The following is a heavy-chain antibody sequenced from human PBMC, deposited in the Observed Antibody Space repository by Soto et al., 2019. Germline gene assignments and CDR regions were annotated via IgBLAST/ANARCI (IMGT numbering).Heavy chain of an antibody. CDR1: GFTFSSYG. V-gene: IGHV3-33*01. J-gene: IGHJ6*02. CDR2: IWYDGSNK. D-gene: IGHD6-19*01. Sequence: GGSLRLSCAASGFTFSSYGMHWVRQAPGKGLEWVAVIWYDGSNKYYADSVKGRFTISRDNSKNTLYLQMNSLRAEDTAVYYCARGFLSVAAQGGLYYYYGMDVWGQGTTVTVSS. CDR3: ARGFLSVAAQGGLYYYYGMDV.